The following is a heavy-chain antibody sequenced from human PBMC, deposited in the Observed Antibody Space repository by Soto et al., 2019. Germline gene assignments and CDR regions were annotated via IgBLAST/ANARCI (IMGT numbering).Heavy chain of an antibody. CDR1: GYRFSDYY. J-gene: IGHJ4*02. Sequence: ASVKVSCKASGYRFSDYYLHWVRQAPGQGPEWMGWMNPNSGDTKYAQKFKGRVTMTRDTSVRTAFMELNWLKSEDTAVYYCARERKISGYLNWGQGTLVTVSS. CDR3: ARERKISGYLN. D-gene: IGHD3-22*01. V-gene: IGHV1-2*02. CDR2: MNPNSGDT.